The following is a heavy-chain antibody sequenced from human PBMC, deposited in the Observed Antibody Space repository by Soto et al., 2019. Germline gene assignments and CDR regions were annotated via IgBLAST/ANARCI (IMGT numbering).Heavy chain of an antibody. CDR2: IYYSGST. J-gene: IGHJ4*02. V-gene: IGHV4-61*01. CDR1: GDSISSSTYY. CDR3: ARDWVMDY. D-gene: IGHD2-21*01. Sequence: PSETLSLTCTVSGDSISSSTYYWGWIRQPPGKGLEWIGYIYYSGSTNYNPSLKSRVTISVDTSKNQFSLKLSSVTAADTAVYYCARDWVMDYWGQGTLVTVSS.